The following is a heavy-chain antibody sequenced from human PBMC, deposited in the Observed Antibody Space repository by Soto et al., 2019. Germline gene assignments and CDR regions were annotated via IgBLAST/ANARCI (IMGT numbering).Heavy chain of an antibody. D-gene: IGHD2-2*02. V-gene: IGHV3-73*01. CDR1: GVTFSGSA. CDR2: IRSKANSYAT. CDR3: TRLSEYQLLYSAFDI. J-gene: IGHJ3*02. Sequence: EVQLVESGGGLVQPGGSLKLSCAASGVTFSGSAMHWVRQASGKGLEWVGRIRSKANSYATAYAASVKGRFTISRDDSKNTAYLQMNSLKTEDTAVYYCTRLSEYQLLYSAFDIWGQGTMVSVSS.